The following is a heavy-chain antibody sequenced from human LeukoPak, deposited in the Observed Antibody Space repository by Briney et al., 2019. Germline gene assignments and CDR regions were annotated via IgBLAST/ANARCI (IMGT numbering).Heavy chain of an antibody. CDR3: ARHENRNDGFDY. V-gene: IGHV4-39*01. D-gene: IGHD1-1*01. J-gene: IGHJ4*02. CDR2: IYYSGNT. CDR1: GGSISRSSYY. Sequence: SETLSLTCIVSGGSISRSSYYWGWIRQPPGKGLEWIGSIYYSGNTYYNPSLKSRVTISVDRSKNQFSLKLSSVIAADTAVYYCARHENRNDGFDYWGQGTLVTVSS.